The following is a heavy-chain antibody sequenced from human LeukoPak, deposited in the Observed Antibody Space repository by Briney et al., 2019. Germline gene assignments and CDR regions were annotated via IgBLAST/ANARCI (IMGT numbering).Heavy chain of an antibody. D-gene: IGHD6-19*01. CDR2: ISGSGGST. CDR1: GFTFSSYA. V-gene: IGHV3-23*01. Sequence: GGSLRLSCAASGFTFSSYAMSWVRQAPGKGLEWVSAISGSGGSTYYADSVKGRFTISRDNSKNTLYLQMNSLRAEDTAVYYCTTLAPGGTAVAPRDYWGQGTLVTVSS. CDR3: TTLAPGGTAVAPRDY. J-gene: IGHJ4*02.